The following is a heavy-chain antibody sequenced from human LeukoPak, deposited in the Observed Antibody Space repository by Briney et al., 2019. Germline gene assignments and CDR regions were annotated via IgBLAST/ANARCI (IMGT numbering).Heavy chain of an antibody. J-gene: IGHJ5*02. CDR3: ARGRAYSRDWFDP. D-gene: IGHD5-18*01. V-gene: IGHV3-64*01. CDR2: ISSDGDSP. CDR1: GFTFSIYS. Sequence: GGSLRLSCAASGFTFSIYSMHWVRQAPGKGLEYVSAISSDGDSPYYANSVKGRFTISRDNSKNTLYLQMGSLTPEDMALYYCARGRAYSRDWFDPWGQGTLVTVSS.